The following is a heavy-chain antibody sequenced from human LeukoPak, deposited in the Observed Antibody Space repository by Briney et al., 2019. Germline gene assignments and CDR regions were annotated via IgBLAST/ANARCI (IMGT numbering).Heavy chain of an antibody. CDR3: ARDSSSWLRYFDY. CDR2: IYHSGST. V-gene: IGHV4-4*02. Sequence: SETLSFTCTVSGGSISSSNWWSWVRQPPGKGLEWIGEIYHSGSTNYNPSLKSRVTISVDKSKNQFSLKLSSVTAADTAVYYCARDSSSWLRYFDYWGQGTLVTVSS. CDR1: GGSISSSNW. J-gene: IGHJ4*02. D-gene: IGHD6-13*01.